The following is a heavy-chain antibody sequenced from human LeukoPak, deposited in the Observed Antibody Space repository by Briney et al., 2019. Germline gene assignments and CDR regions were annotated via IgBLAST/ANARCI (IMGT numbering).Heavy chain of an antibody. V-gene: IGHV3-7*01. D-gene: IGHD6-6*01. Sequence: PGGSLRLSCAASGFTFISYWMSWVRQAPGKGLEWVADIKQNGSEKYYVDSVKGRFTISRDNAKNSLYLQMNGLRADDTAVYYCARADSSIAARLSRSSIFNYYYYMDVGGKGTAVTVSS. CDR1: GFTFISYW. CDR3: ARADSSIAARLSRSSIFNYYYYMDV. CDR2: IKQNGSEK. J-gene: IGHJ6*03.